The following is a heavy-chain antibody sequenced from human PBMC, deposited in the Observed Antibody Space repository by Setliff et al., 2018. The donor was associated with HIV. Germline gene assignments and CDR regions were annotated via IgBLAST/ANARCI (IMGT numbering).Heavy chain of an antibody. Sequence: GGSLRLSCAASGFTFSNSWMTWVRQAPGKGLEWVANIKKDGSDKFYVDSVRGRFTISRDNARNSLSLQMNSLGADDTAVYYCAKDYRGYYYDSSGYHYGGIDSWGQGTLVTVSS. V-gene: IGHV3-7*03. J-gene: IGHJ4*02. CDR3: AKDYRGYYYDSSGYHYGGIDS. CDR1: GFTFSNSW. CDR2: IKKDGSDK. D-gene: IGHD3-22*01.